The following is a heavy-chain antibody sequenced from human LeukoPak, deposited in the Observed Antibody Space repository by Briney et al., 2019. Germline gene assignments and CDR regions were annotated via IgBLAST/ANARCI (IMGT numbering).Heavy chain of an antibody. Sequence: ASVKVSCKASGYTFTSYGISWVRQDPGQGLEWMGWINTNNGNTNYAQNLQGRVTMTTDTSTSTAYMELRNLRSDDTAVYYCARSGGGSNYYSNYRGGFYYYGMDVWGQGTTVTVSS. J-gene: IGHJ6*02. CDR1: GYTFTSYG. CDR3: ARSGGGSNYYSNYRGGFYYYGMDV. V-gene: IGHV1-18*04. CDR2: INTNNGNT. D-gene: IGHD4-11*01.